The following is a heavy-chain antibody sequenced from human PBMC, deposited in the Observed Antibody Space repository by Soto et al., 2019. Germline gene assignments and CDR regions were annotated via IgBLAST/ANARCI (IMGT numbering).Heavy chain of an antibody. Sequence: QLQLQESGPGLVKPSETLSLTCTVSGGSISSSSYYWGWIRQPPGKGLEWIGSIYYSGSTCYNPSLKSRVTISVDTSKNQFSLKLSSVTAADTAVYYCARQAASLSFGDYHYGMDVWGQGTTVTVSS. J-gene: IGHJ6*02. CDR2: IYYSGST. V-gene: IGHV4-39*01. CDR3: ARQAASLSFGDYHYGMDV. D-gene: IGHD3-10*01. CDR1: GGSISSSSYY.